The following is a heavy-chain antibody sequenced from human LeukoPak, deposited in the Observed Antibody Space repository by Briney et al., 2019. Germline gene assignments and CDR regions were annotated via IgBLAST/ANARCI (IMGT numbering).Heavy chain of an antibody. CDR3: ANREPGPNWLDP. D-gene: IGHD1-14*01. CDR2: IGAGGGNR. CDR1: GFSFSNSA. J-gene: IGHJ5*02. V-gene: IGHV3-23*01. Sequence: GGSLRLSCAASGFSFSNSAMTWIRQAPGKGLEWVSGIGAGGGNRDYADSVKGRFTISRDNSKNTLYLQMDSLRVEDTAIYYCANREPGPNWLDPWGLGSQVTVSS.